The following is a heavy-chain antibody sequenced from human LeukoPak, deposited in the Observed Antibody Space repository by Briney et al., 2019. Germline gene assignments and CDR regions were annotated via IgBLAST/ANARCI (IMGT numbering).Heavy chain of an antibody. Sequence: GGSLRLSCTASGFTFNTHAMGWVRQAPGKGLEWVSEIIGSGCNTFYADSVKGRFTISRDNSKNTLYLQMNSLRAEDTAVYYCAKSKEDIVATIPPLDYWGQGTLVTVSS. CDR2: IIGSGCNT. D-gene: IGHD5-12*01. CDR3: AKSKEDIVATIPPLDY. V-gene: IGHV3-23*01. CDR1: GFTFNTHA. J-gene: IGHJ4*02.